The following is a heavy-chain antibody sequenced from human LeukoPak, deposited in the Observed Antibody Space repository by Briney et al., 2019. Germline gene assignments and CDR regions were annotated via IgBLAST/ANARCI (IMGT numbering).Heavy chain of an antibody. CDR2: IKQDGSEK. Sequence: SGGSLRLYCEASGFTFSSHWMSWVRQAPGKGPEWVAIIKQDGSEKDYVDSVTGRFTISRDNAKNSLYLQMNSLRDEDTAVYYCARDTSAWRYCMDVWGQGTTVTVSS. D-gene: IGHD6-19*01. CDR3: ARDTSAWRYCMDV. CDR1: GFTFSSHW. V-gene: IGHV3-7*01. J-gene: IGHJ6*02.